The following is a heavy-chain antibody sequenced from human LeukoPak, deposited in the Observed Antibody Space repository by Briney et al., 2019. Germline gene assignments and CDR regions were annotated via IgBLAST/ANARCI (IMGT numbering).Heavy chain of an antibody. CDR1: GFTFSSYC. D-gene: IGHD3-16*01. V-gene: IGHV3-7*03. CDR3: ARGGGLDV. J-gene: IGHJ6*02. CDR2: INHNGNVN. Sequence: PGGSLRLSCAASGFTFSSYCMNWARQAPGRGLEWVASINHNGNVNYYVDSVKGRFTISRDNAKNSLYLQMSNLRAEDTAAYFCARGGGLDVWGQGATVTVSS.